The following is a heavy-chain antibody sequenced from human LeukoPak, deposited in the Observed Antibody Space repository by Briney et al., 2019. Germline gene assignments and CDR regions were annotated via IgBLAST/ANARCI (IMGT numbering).Heavy chain of an antibody. J-gene: IGHJ4*02. CDR3: AKGSTQSSGYYFDH. CDR2: ITGSGDYT. CDR1: GFTFNSYV. V-gene: IGHV3-23*01. Sequence: GGSLRLSCAASGFTFNSYVMGWVRQAPGKGLEWVSSITGSGDYTYYADSVKGRFPISRDNSRNTLSLQMNSLRDEDTAVYHCAKGSTQSSGYYFDHWGQGILVTVSP. D-gene: IGHD3-22*01.